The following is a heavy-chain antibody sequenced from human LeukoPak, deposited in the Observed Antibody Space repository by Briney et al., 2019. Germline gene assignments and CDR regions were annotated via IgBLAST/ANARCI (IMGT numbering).Heavy chain of an antibody. CDR2: INSDGSST. V-gene: IGHV3-74*01. CDR3: ARVRSGAHYDFWSGYYGGGYGMDV. Sequence: GGSLRLSCAASGFTFSSYWMHWVRQAPGKGLVWVSRINSDGSSTSYADSVKGRFTISRDNAKNTLYPQMNSLRAEDTAVYYCARVRSGAHYDFWSGYYGGGYGMDVWGQGTTVTVSS. D-gene: IGHD3-3*01. CDR1: GFTFSSYW. J-gene: IGHJ6*02.